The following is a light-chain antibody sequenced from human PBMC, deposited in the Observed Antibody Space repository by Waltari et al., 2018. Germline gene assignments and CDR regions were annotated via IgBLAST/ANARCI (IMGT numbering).Light chain of an antibody. J-gene: IGLJ2*01. V-gene: IGLV2-23*03. CDR2: EGN. Sequence: QSALTQPAPVSGSPGQSITISCTGFNSNVGSYNLVSWYQKHPGKATKLLIYEGNRRPSGFSIRFSGSKSDNTASLTLSGLQAEDEADYYCCSNVGSSVFFGGGTKLTVL. CDR1: NSNVGSYNL. CDR3: CSNVGSSVF.